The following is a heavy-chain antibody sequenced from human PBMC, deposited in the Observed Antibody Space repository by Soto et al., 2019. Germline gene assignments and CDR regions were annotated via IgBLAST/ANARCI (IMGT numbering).Heavy chain of an antibody. CDR1: GFTFSSYA. D-gene: IGHD6-19*01. CDR2: ISGSGGST. CDR3: AKDCGGSSGWYP. J-gene: IGHJ5*02. V-gene: IGHV3-23*01. Sequence: GGSLRLSCAASGFTFSSYAMSWVRQAPGKGLEWVSAISGSGGSTYYADSAKGRFTISRDNSKNTLYLQMNSLRAEDTAVYYCAKDCGGSSGWYPWGQGTLVTVSS.